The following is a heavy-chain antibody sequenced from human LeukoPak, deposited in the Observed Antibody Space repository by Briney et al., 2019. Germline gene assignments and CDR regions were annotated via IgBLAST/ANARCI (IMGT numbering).Heavy chain of an antibody. CDR2: ISSSGSTI. Sequence: GGSLRLSCAASGFTFSSYEMKGVRQAPGEGLEGVSYISSSGSTIYYAESVKGRFTISRDTSKNSLYLQMNSLRAEDTAVYYCAELGITIIGGVWGKGTTVTISS. V-gene: IGHV3-48*03. D-gene: IGHD3-10*02. J-gene: IGHJ6*04. CDR3: AELGITIIGGV. CDR1: GFTFSSYE.